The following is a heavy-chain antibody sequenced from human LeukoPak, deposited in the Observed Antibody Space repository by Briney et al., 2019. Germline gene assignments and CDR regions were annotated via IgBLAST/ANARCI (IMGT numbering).Heavy chain of an antibody. CDR3: ARHVRPGYSSGWYGNFDY. V-gene: IGHV5-51*01. Sequence: GEPMKISCKGSGYSFTSYLIGWVRPMPGKVLEGKGIMYPGDSHTGYSPSFQGQVTVSADKSISTAYLQWSSLKASDTAMYYCARHVRPGYSSGWYGNFDYWGQGTLVTVPS. CDR1: GYSFTSYL. CDR2: MYPGDSHT. J-gene: IGHJ4*02. D-gene: IGHD6-19*01.